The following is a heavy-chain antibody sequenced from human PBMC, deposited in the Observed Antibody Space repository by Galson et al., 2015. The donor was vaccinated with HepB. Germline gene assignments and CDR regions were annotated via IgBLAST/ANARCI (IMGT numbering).Heavy chain of an antibody. CDR3: ASGSYLGEGNWAGWFDP. D-gene: IGHD1-26*01. J-gene: IGHJ5*02. CDR1: GYTFTSYG. CDR2: ISAYNGNT. Sequence: SVKVSCKASGYTFTSYGISWVRQAPGQGLEWMGWISAYNGNTNYAQKLQGRVTMTTDTSTSTAYMELRSLRSDDTAVYYCASGSYLGEGNWAGWFDPWGQGTLVTVSS. V-gene: IGHV1-18*01.